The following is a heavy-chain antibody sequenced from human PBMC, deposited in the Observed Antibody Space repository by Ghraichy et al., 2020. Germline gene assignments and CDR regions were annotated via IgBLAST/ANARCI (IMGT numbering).Heavy chain of an antibody. CDR2: IYHSGTT. CDR3: ARAPYDDDGFYDDGFDV. CDR1: GGSVSSGSFS. D-gene: IGHD3-22*01. J-gene: IGHJ3*01. V-gene: IGHV4-30-2*01. Sequence: LSLTCAVSGGSVSSGSFSWSWIRQPPGKGLEWIGYIYHSGTTYYNPSLKSRVTISLDDSKNQFSLKLSSVTAADTAVYYCARAPYDDDGFYDDGFDVWGQGIMFTVSS.